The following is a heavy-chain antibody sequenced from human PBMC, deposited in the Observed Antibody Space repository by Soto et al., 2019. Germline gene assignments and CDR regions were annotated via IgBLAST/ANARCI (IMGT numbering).Heavy chain of an antibody. CDR2: IYYSGST. CDR1: GGSISSGGYY. Sequence: SETLSLTCTVSGGSISSGGYYWSWIRQHPGKGLEWIGYIYYSGSTYYNPSLKSRVTISVDTSKNQFSLKLSSVTAADTAVYYCARQTTSGYHTRNFDYWGQGTLVTVSS. V-gene: IGHV4-31*03. D-gene: IGHD3-3*01. CDR3: ARQTTSGYHTRNFDY. J-gene: IGHJ4*02.